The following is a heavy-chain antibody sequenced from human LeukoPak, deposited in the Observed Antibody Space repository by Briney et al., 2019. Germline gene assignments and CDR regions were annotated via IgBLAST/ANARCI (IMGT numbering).Heavy chain of an antibody. J-gene: IGHJ4*02. Sequence: SETLSLTCAVYGGSFSGYYWSWIRQPPGKGLEWIGEINHSGSTNYNPSLKSRVTISVDTSKNQFSLKLSSVTAADTAVYYCARELPALYYFDYWGQGTLVTVSS. D-gene: IGHD1-7*01. CDR3: ARELPALYYFDY. CDR1: GGSFSGYY. V-gene: IGHV4-34*01. CDR2: INHSGST.